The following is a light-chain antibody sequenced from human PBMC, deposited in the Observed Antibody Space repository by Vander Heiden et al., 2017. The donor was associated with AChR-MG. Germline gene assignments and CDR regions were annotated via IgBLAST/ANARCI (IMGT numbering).Light chain of an antibody. CDR3: QAWDSSTEV. Sequence: SYELTQPPSVSVSPGQTASITCTGDKLGDKYACWYQQKPGQSPVMVNYEDSKRPSGITERFSGSNSGNTATLTISGTQAMDEADYYCQAWDSSTEVFGGGTKLTVL. J-gene: IGLJ2*01. CDR2: EDS. CDR1: KLGDKY. V-gene: IGLV3-1*01.